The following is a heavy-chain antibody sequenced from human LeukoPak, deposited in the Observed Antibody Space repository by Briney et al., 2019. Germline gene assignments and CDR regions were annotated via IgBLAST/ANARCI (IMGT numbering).Heavy chain of an antibody. D-gene: IGHD6-19*01. V-gene: IGHV3-30-3*01. CDR3: ARAGWYRFDY. J-gene: IGHJ4*02. Sequence: PGGSLRLSCAASGFTFSSYAMHWVRQAPGKGLEWVAVISYDGSNKYYADSVKGRFTISRDNSKNTLYLQMNSLGADDTAVYYCARAGWYRFDYWGQGTLVTVSS. CDR1: GFTFSSYA. CDR2: ISYDGSNK.